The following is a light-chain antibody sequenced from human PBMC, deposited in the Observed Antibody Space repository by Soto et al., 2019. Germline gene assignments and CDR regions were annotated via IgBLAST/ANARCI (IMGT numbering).Light chain of an antibody. Sequence: DIQLTQSPSFLSASVVDRVTITCRASQDISSYLAWYQQKPGKAPKLLIYAASTLQSGVPSRFSGSGSGTEFTLTISSLQPEDFATYYCQQLNSYPRTFGQGTKVEIK. CDR1: QDISSY. CDR2: AAS. CDR3: QQLNSYPRT. J-gene: IGKJ1*01. V-gene: IGKV1-9*01.